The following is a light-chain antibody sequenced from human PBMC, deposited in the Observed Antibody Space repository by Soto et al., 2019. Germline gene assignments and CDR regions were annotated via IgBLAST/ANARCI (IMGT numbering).Light chain of an antibody. V-gene: IGKV2D-29*02. CDR1: QSLLSSGGETY. CDR3: MQSTQLPLT. CDR2: EFC. J-gene: IGKJ5*01. Sequence: DIVMSQTPLSLSVTPGQPASISCRSSQSLLSSGGETYLFWYLQRPGQSPQLLIYEFCNRISVVPDRFSGRGSGTDFTLKISRVEAEDAGVYYCMQSTQLPLTFGQGTRLEVK.